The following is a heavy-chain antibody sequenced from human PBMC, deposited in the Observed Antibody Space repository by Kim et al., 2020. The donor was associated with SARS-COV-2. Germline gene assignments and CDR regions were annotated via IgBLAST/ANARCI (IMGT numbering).Heavy chain of an antibody. Sequence: STYSADSVRGRFTISRDKSKNTLYLRRSSLRAEDTAVYYCAKVRIVAFDYWGQGTLVTVSS. CDR2: ST. D-gene: IGHD2-21*01. V-gene: IGHV3-23*01. CDR3: AKVRIVAFDY. J-gene: IGHJ4*02.